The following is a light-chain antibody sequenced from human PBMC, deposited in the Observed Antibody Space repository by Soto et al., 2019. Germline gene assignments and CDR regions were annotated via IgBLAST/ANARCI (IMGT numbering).Light chain of an antibody. Sequence: EIVMTQSPATLSVSPGERATLSCRASQSLSSNLAWYQQKPGQAPRLLIYGASTRATGIPARFSGSGSGTEFTLTISSLQSEDFAVYYCQQSYNWPWTFGQGTKVDIK. CDR2: GAS. CDR3: QQSYNWPWT. J-gene: IGKJ1*01. CDR1: QSLSSN. V-gene: IGKV3-15*01.